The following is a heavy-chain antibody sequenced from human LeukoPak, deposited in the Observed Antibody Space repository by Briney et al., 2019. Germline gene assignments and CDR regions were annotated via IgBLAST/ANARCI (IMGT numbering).Heavy chain of an antibody. V-gene: IGHV3-21*04. J-gene: IGHJ1*01. CDR3: AKGGGEWLSHEYFQH. CDR2: ISSSSSYI. CDR1: GFTFSSYS. Sequence: GGSLRLSCAASGFTFSSYSMNWVRQAPGKGLEWVSSISSSSSYIYYADSVKGRFTISRDNARNSLYLQMNSLRAEDTAVYYCAKGGGEWLSHEYFQHWGQGTLVTVSS. D-gene: IGHD3-3*01.